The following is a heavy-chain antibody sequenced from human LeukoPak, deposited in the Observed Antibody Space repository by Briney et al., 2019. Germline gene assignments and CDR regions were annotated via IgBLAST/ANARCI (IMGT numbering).Heavy chain of an antibody. CDR3: ARLPSYDLGGYFDY. D-gene: IGHD5-12*01. V-gene: IGHV4-4*02. CDR1: GGSLSSSNW. J-gene: IGHJ4*02. CDR2: IYHSGST. Sequence: SGTLSLTCAVSGGSLSSSNWWSWVRQPPGKGLEWIGEIYHSGSTNYNPSLKSRVTISVDKSKNQFSLKLSSVTAADTAVYYCARLPSYDLGGYFDYWGQGTLVTVSS.